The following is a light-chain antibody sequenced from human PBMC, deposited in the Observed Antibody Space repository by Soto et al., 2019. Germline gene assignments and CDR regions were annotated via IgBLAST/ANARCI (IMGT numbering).Light chain of an antibody. J-gene: IGLJ1*01. CDR1: NSNIRSNT. CDR2: SIN. V-gene: IGLV1-44*01. Sequence: QSVLTQPPSASGPPAQRVTISCSGSNSNIRSNTVTWYQQLPGTAPKLLIYSINQRPSGVPDRFSGSKSDTSASLAISGLQSEDEADYYCAAWDDSLNGYVFGTGTKVTVL. CDR3: AAWDDSLNGYV.